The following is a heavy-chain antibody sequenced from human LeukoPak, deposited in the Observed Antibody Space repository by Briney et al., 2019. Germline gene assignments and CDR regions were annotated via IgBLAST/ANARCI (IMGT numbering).Heavy chain of an antibody. CDR2: IYYSGST. Sequence: SETLSLTCAVYGGSFSGYYWSWIRQPPGKGLEWIGSIYYSGSTYYNPSLKSRVTISVDTSKNQFSLKLSSVTAADTAVYYCARERGSSAVDYWGQGTLVTVSS. V-gene: IGHV4-34*01. D-gene: IGHD6-13*01. J-gene: IGHJ4*02. CDR1: GGSFSGYY. CDR3: ARERGSSAVDY.